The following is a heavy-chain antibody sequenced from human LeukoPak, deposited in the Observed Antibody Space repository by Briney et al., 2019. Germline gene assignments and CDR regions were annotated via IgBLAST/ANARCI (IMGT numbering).Heavy chain of an antibody. CDR1: GGSISSYY. CDR3: ARAYDGSGYYGYYYYMDV. CDR2: IYYSGST. J-gene: IGHJ6*03. Sequence: PSETLSLTCTVSGGSISSYYWSWIRQPPGKGLEWIGYIYYSGSTNYNPSLKSRVTISIDTSKNQFSLKLSSVAAADTAVYYCARAYDGSGYYGYYYYMDVWGKGTTVTVSS. D-gene: IGHD3-22*01. V-gene: IGHV4-59*01.